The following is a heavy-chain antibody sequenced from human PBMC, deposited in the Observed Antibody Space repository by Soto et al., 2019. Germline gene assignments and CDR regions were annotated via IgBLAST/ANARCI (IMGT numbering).Heavy chain of an antibody. D-gene: IGHD3-22*01. V-gene: IGHV3-23*01. J-gene: IGHJ4*02. CDR2: IRGSGGDT. Sequence: GGSLRLSCAASGFTFSFCAMSWVRQAPGKGLEWVSSIRGSGGDTYYADSVRGRFTISRDNSRNTLFLQMNSLRAEDTAVYYCARYYYKYYDSSGYYRSPAYWGQGTLVTVSS. CDR1: GFTFSFCA. CDR3: ARYYYKYYDSSGYYRSPAY.